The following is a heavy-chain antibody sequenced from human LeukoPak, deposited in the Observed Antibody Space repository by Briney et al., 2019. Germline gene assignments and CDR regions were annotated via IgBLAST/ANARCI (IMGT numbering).Heavy chain of an antibody. CDR3: ARAVTGAVRAPFDY. V-gene: IGHV3-66*02. CDR2: IYSGGST. J-gene: IGHJ4*02. Sequence: SGGSLRLSCAAFGLTVSSNYMNWVRQAPGKGLEWVSVIYSGGSTYYADSVEGRFTISRDSSYNTLYLQMSSLRPEDTAVYYCARAVTGAVRAPFDYWGQGTLVTVSS. CDR1: GLTVSSNY. D-gene: IGHD2-21*02.